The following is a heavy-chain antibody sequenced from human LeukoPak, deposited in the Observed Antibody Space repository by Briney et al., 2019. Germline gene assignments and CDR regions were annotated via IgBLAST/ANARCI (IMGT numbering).Heavy chain of an antibody. CDR3: ARRDDILTGYYNPDYYYYYMDV. Sequence: SVKVSCKASGGTFSSYAISWVRQAPGQGLEWMGGIIPIFGTANYAQKFQGRVTITADESTSTAYMELSSLRSEDTAVYYCARRDDILTGYYNPDYYYYYMDVWGKGTTVTISS. V-gene: IGHV1-69*13. CDR1: GGTFSSYA. J-gene: IGHJ6*03. CDR2: IIPIFGTA. D-gene: IGHD3-9*01.